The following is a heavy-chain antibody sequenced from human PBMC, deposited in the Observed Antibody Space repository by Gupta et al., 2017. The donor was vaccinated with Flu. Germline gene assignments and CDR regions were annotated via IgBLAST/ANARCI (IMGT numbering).Heavy chain of an antibody. CDR1: GFTFSSYG. V-gene: IGHV3-33*01. CDR2: IWYDGSNK. CDR3: ARDKWELLLRGPLDY. D-gene: IGHD1-26*01. J-gene: IGHJ4*02. Sequence: QVQLVESGGGVVQPGRSLRLSCAASGFTFSSYGMPWVRQAPGKGLEWVAVIWYDGSNKYYADSVKGRFTISRDNSKNTLYLQMNSLRAEDTAVYYCARDKWELLLRGPLDYWGQGTLVTVSS.